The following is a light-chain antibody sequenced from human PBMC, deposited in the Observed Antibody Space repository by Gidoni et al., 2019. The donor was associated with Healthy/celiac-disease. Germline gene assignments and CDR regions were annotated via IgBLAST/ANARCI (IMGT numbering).Light chain of an antibody. V-gene: IGKV3-11*01. CDR3: QQRSNWPPIT. Sequence: EIVLRQSPATLSLSPGERATLSCRASQSVSSYLAWYQQKPGQAPRLLIYDASNRATGIPARFSGSGSGPDFTLPISSLVPEDFAVYYCQQRSNWPPITFVQXPRLEIK. CDR2: DAS. CDR1: QSVSSY. J-gene: IGKJ5*01.